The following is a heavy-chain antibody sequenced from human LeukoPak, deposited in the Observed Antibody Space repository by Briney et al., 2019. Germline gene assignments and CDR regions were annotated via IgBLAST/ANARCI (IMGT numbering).Heavy chain of an antibody. CDR3: ARVLHVLLWFGELPNWFDP. J-gene: IGHJ5*02. CDR1: GGSISSSSYY. V-gene: IGHV4-39*07. Sequence: PSETLSLTCTVSGGSISSSSYYWGWIRQPPGKGLEWIGSIYYSGSTNYNPSLKSRVTISVDKSKNQFSLKLTSVTAADTAVYYCARVLHVLLWFGELPNWFDPWGQGTLVTVSS. CDR2: IYYSGST. D-gene: IGHD3-10*01.